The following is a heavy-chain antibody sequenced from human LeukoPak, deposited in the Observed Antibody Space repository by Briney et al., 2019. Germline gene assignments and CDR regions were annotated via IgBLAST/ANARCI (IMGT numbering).Heavy chain of an antibody. V-gene: IGHV3-23*01. CDR3: TKGPPDSSTWYKRTEG. Sequence: GGSLRLSCAASGFTFSSYAMSWVRQAPGKGLEWVSAISGSGGSTYYADSVKGRFTISRDNSKNTLYLQMNSLRAEDTAVYYCTKGPPDSSTWYKRTEGWGQGTLVTVSS. CDR1: GFTFSSYA. CDR2: ISGSGGST. D-gene: IGHD6-13*01. J-gene: IGHJ4*02.